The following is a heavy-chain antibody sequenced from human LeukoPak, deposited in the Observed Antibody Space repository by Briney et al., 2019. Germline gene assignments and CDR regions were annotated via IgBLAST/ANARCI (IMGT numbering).Heavy chain of an antibody. D-gene: IGHD6-13*01. CDR2: ISGSGGST. V-gene: IGHV3-23*01. J-gene: IGHJ4*02. CDR3: AKVHRGIAAAGENY. Sequence: PGGSLRLSCAASGFTFSSYAMSWVRQAPGKGLEWVSAISGSGGSTYYADSVKGRFTISRDNSKNTLYLQMNSLRAEDKAVYYCAKVHRGIAAAGENYWGQGTLVTVSS. CDR1: GFTFSSYA.